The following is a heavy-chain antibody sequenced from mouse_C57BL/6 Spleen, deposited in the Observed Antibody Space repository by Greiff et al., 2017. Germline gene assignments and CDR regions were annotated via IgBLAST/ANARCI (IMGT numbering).Heavy chain of an antibody. CDR3: ARGSGYPSDY. CDR2: IYPGDGDT. CDR1: GYAFSSSW. J-gene: IGHJ2*01. V-gene: IGHV1-82*01. D-gene: IGHD3-2*02. Sequence: VQLQESGPELVKPGASVKISCKASGYAFSSSWMNWVKQRPGKGLEWIGRIYPGDGDTNYNGKFKGKATLTADKSSSTAYMQLSSLTSEDSAVYFCARGSGYPSDYWGQGTTLTVSS.